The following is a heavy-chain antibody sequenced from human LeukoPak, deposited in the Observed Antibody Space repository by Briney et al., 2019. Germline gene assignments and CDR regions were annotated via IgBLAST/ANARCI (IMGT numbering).Heavy chain of an antibody. Sequence: GGSLRLSCAASGFTFSSYAMSWVRHAPGKGLEGVSAISGSGGSTYYANSMKGRFTISRDNSKNTLYLQLNSLRAKDTAVYYCAKDISGYSYGLWFDAFDIWGQGTMVTVSS. J-gene: IGHJ3*02. CDR2: ISGSGGST. V-gene: IGHV3-23*01. D-gene: IGHD5-18*01. CDR1: GFTFSSYA. CDR3: AKDISGYSYGLWFDAFDI.